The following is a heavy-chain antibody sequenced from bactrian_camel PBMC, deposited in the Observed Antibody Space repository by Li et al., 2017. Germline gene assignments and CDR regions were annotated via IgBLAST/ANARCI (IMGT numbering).Heavy chain of an antibody. V-gene: IGHV3S53*01. Sequence: HVQLVESGGGSVQAGGSLRLSCAATGVTYTMRRMAWFRQTPGKEREGVAGIDSDGTTTYAGSVKGRFTISLDNAKTTVYLQMDRLKPDDTALYYCKGGSTRGPGTQVTVS. CDR3: KGGST. D-gene: IGHD2*01. J-gene: IGHJ4*01. CDR1: GVTYTMRR. CDR2: IDSDGTT.